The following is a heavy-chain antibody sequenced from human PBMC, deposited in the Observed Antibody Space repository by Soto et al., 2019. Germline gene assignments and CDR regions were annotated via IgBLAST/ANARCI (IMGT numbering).Heavy chain of an antibody. CDR2: INSDGSTT. D-gene: IGHD5-12*01. V-gene: IGHV3-74*01. CDR3: AGGVATLLA. CDR1: GFTFSTYW. Sequence: EVQLVESGGGLVQPGGSLRLSCAASGFTFSTYWMHWVRQVPGKGLVWVSRINSDGSTTSYADSVKGRFTISRDNAKNARFLQMNSLMAEDTAVYYCAGGVATLLAWGQGSLVTVSS. J-gene: IGHJ5*02.